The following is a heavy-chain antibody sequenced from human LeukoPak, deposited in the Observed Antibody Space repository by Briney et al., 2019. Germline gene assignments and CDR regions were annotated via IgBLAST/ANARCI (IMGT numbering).Heavy chain of an antibody. Sequence: SETLSLTCTVSGDFITAYYWSWLRQPPGKGLEWIGYIYYSGSTNYNPSLKSRVTISVDTSKNQFSLKLSSVTAADTAVYYCARDRRSGSYQDYWGQGTLVTVSS. CDR1: GDFITAYY. D-gene: IGHD3-10*01. J-gene: IGHJ4*02. V-gene: IGHV4-59*01. CDR2: IYYSGST. CDR3: ARDRRSGSYQDY.